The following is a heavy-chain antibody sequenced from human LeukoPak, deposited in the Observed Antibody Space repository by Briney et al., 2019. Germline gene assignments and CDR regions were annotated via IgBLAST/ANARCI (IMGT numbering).Heavy chain of an antibody. CDR2: IKQDGSEI. D-gene: IGHD5-24*01. Sequence: GGSLRLSCAGSGFIFSRYWMSWVRQAPGKGPEWVANIKQDGSEIVYVDSVKGRFTISRDNAKNSLYLQMNSLRAEDTALYYCVRDKDTYNEFYDYWGQGTLVTVSS. CDR3: VRDKDTYNEFYDY. J-gene: IGHJ4*02. CDR1: GFIFSRYW. V-gene: IGHV3-7*01.